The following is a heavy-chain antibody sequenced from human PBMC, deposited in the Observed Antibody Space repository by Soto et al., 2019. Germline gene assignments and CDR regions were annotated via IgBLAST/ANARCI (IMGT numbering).Heavy chain of an antibody. CDR3: AKDEGAEDDILTGYPLFDY. D-gene: IGHD3-9*01. CDR2: ISYDGSAK. Sequence: QVQLVESGGGVGQPGRSLRLSCAASGFNFRSYGMHWVRQASGKGLEWVAVISYDGSAKWYVDSVKGRFTISRDTSKNILYLQMDSLRAEDTAVYYCAKDEGAEDDILTGYPLFDYRGQGILVTVSS. J-gene: IGHJ4*02. CDR1: GFNFRSYG. V-gene: IGHV3-30*18.